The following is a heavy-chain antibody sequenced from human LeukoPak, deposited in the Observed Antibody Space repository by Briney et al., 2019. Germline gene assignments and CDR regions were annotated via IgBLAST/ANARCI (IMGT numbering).Heavy chain of an antibody. V-gene: IGHV3-30-3*01. D-gene: IGHD6-19*01. Sequence: GGSLRLSCAASGFTFSSYAMHWVRQAPGKGLEWVAVISYDGSNKYYADSVKGRFTISRDNSKNTLYLQMNSLRAEDTAVYYCAREGQWPAFDAFGIWGQGTMVTVSS. J-gene: IGHJ3*02. CDR3: AREGQWPAFDAFGI. CDR1: GFTFSSYA. CDR2: ISYDGSNK.